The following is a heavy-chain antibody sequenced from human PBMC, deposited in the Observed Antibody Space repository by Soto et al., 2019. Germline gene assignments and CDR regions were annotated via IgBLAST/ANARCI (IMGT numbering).Heavy chain of an antibody. V-gene: IGHV2-26*01. CDR3: ARSIVATTGGYYFDY. Sequence: QVTLKESGPVLVKPTETLTLTCTVSGFSLSNARMGVSWIRQPPGKALEWLAHIFSNDEKSYSTSLKSRLTISKDPSKSQVVITMTNMDPVDTATYYCARSIVATTGGYYFDYWGQGTLVTVSS. D-gene: IGHD5-12*01. CDR2: IFSNDEK. J-gene: IGHJ4*02. CDR1: GFSLSNARMG.